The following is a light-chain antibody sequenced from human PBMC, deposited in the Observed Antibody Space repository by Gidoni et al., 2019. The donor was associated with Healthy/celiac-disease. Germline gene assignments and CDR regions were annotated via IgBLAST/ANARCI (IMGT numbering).Light chain of an antibody. CDR2: GAS. CDR1: QSVSSSY. Sequence: EIVLTQSPGTLSLSPGERATLSCRASQSVSSSYLAWYQQKPGQAPRLLIYGASSRATGIPDRFSGSGSGTDFTLTISRLEPEDFAVYYCQQYGSLPRTFXGXTKVEIK. J-gene: IGKJ4*01. CDR3: QQYGSLPRT. V-gene: IGKV3-20*01.